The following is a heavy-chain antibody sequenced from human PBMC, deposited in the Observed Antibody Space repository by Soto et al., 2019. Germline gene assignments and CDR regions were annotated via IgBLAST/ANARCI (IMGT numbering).Heavy chain of an antibody. D-gene: IGHD5-12*01. CDR3: ARDWGDGYNIDAFDI. Sequence: PVGSLRLSCAASGFTFSSYSMNWVRQAPGKGLEWVSYISSSSSTIYYADSVKGRFTISRDNAKNSLYLQMNSLRDGDTAVYYCARDWGDGYNIDAFDIWGQGTMVTVSS. J-gene: IGHJ3*02. V-gene: IGHV3-48*02. CDR2: ISSSSSTI. CDR1: GFTFSSYS.